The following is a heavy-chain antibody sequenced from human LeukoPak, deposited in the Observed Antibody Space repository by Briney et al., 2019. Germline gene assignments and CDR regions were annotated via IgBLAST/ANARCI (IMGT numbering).Heavy chain of an antibody. Sequence: PSETLSLTRAVYGGSLSGYYWSWIRQPPRRGVEWIGENNHIGSAHYNPSLKSRGTISVDTSKNQFSLKLSSVTAADTAVYYCARGMWSGYYYYYMDVWGKGTTVTVSS. J-gene: IGHJ6*03. D-gene: IGHD2-21*01. CDR1: GGSLSGYY. CDR2: NNHIGSA. V-gene: IGHV4-34*01. CDR3: ARGMWSGYYYYYMDV.